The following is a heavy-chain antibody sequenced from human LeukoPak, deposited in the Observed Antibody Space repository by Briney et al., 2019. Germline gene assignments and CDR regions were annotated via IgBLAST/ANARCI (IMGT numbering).Heavy chain of an antibody. CDR1: GDSISSSSNY. V-gene: IGHV4-39*07. J-gene: IGHJ1*01. D-gene: IGHD6-13*01. CDR3: ARIRLTGYSSKGLPFQH. Sequence: KPSETLSLTCTVSGDSISSSSNYWGWVRQTPGNGLEWIGSIYYSGGTYYNPSLKSRVTISVDTSKNQFSLKLISVTAADTAVYYCARIRLTGYSSKGLPFQHWGQGTLVTVSS. CDR2: IYYSGGT.